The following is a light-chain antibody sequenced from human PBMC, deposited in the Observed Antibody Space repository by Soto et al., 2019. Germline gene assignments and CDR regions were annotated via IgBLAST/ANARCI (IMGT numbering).Light chain of an antibody. V-gene: IGLV2-14*01. CDR1: SSDVGGYNY. CDR2: GVT. CDR3: FSHRGGDSHV. Sequence: QSVLTQPASVSGSPGQSITISCTGTSSDVGGYNYVSWYQQYPGNAPKLMIYGVTNRPSGVSNRFSGSKTGNTASLIISGLQAEDEAYYYCFSHRGGDSHVFGTGTKVTVL. J-gene: IGLJ1*01.